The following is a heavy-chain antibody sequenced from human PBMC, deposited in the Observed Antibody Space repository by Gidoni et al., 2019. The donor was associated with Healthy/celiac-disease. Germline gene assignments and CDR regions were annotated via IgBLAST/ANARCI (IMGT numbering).Heavy chain of an antibody. CDR1: GFTFSSYE. D-gene: IGHD3-22*01. CDR3: ASMDYYDSSGYGAFDI. V-gene: IGHV3-48*03. J-gene: IGHJ3*02. Sequence: EVQLVESGGGLVQPGGSLRRSCAASGFTFSSYEMNWVRQAPGKGLEWVSYISSSGSTIYYADSVKGRFTISRDNAKNSLYLQMNSLRAEDTAVYYCASMDYYDSSGYGAFDIWGQGTMVTVSS. CDR2: ISSSGSTI.